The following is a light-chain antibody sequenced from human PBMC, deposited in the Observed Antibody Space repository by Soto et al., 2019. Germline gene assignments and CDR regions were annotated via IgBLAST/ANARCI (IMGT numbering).Light chain of an antibody. V-gene: IGKV3-20*01. CDR1: QSVTSDY. J-gene: IGKJ4*01. CDR3: HQYGISP. CDR2: GAS. Sequence: EIVLTQSPGTLSLSPGERATLSCRASQSVTSDYLAWYQQKPGQAPRLLIYGASRRATGIPDRFSGSGSGTEFSLTISRLEPEDFVVYYCHQYGISPFGGGTKVEIK.